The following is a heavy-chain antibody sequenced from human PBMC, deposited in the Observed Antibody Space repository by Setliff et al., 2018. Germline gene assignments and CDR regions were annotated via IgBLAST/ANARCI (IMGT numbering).Heavy chain of an antibody. CDR1: GFTISDYW. CDR3: AKGGTHESDY. V-gene: IGHV3-74*01. J-gene: IGHJ4*02. Sequence: GGSLRLSCAVSGFTISDYWMHWVRQAPGKGLVWVSRLKSDGSSTLYADSVKGRFTISRDNAKNSLYLQMNSLRVEDTAVYYCAKGGTHESDYWGQGTLVTVSS. CDR2: LKSDGSST. D-gene: IGHD3-16*01.